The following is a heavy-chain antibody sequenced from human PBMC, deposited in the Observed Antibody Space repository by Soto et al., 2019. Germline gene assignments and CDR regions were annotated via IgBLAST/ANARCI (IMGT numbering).Heavy chain of an antibody. CDR3: ARHAEYYDSSGYYWYFDL. J-gene: IGHJ2*01. CDR1: GGSISSYY. CDR2: IYYSGST. D-gene: IGHD3-22*01. V-gene: IGHV4-59*08. Sequence: SETLSLTCTVSGGSISSYYWSWIRQPPGKGLEWIGYIYYSGSTNYNPSLKSRVTISVDTSKNQFSLKLSSVTAADTAVYYCARHAEYYDSSGYYWYFDLWGRGTLVTVSS.